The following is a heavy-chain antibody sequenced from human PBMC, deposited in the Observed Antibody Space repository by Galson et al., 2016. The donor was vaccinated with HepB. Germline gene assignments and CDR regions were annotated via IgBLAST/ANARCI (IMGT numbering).Heavy chain of an antibody. Sequence: SLRLSCAASGVTFSSYGMHWVRQAPGKGLEWVAVISYDGSNKYYADSVKGRFTISRDNSKNTLYLQMNSLRAEDTAVYYCAKGQQLAYCDYWGQGTLVTVSS. CDR3: AKGQQLAYCDY. CDR2: ISYDGSNK. V-gene: IGHV3-30*18. J-gene: IGHJ4*02. CDR1: GVTFSSYG. D-gene: IGHD6-13*01.